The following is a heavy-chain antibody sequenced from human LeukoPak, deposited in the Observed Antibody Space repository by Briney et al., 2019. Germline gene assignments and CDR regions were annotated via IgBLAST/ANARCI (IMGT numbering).Heavy chain of an antibody. CDR3: AKGSYDSSGYYAVGFDY. J-gene: IGHJ4*02. CDR2: ISYDGSNK. D-gene: IGHD3-22*01. V-gene: IGHV3-30*18. Sequence: GGSLRLSCAAYGFTFSSYGMHWVRQAPGKGLEWVAVISYDGSNKFYAGSVKGRFTISRDNSKNTLYLQMNSLRAEDTAVYYCAKGSYDSSGYYAVGFDYWGQGTLVTVSS. CDR1: GFTFSSYG.